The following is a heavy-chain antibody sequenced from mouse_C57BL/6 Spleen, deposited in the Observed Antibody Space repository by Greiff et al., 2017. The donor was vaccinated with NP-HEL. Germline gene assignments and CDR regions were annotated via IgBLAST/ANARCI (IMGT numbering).Heavy chain of an antibody. J-gene: IGHJ4*01. D-gene: IGHD2-1*01. CDR2: ISSGGSYT. Sequence: EVNVVESGGDLVKPGGSLKLSCAASGFTFSSYGMSWVRQTPDKRLEWVATISSGGSYTYYPDSVKGRFTISRDNAKNTLYLQMSSLKSEDTAMYYCARSYGNYGDYAMDYWGQGTSVTVSS. V-gene: IGHV5-6*01. CDR1: GFTFSSYG. CDR3: ARSYGNYGDYAMDY.